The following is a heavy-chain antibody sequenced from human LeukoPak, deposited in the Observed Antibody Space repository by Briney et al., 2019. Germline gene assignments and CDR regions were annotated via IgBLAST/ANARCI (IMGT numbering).Heavy chain of an antibody. CDR3: AKAPYYDFWSGPFDY. V-gene: IGHV3-30*02. D-gene: IGHD3-3*01. CDR2: IRYDGSNK. CDR1: GFTFSSYG. Sequence: GSLRLSCAASGFTFSSYGMHWVRQAPGKGLEWVAFIRYDGSNKYYADSVKGRFTISRDNSKNTLYLQMNSLRAEDTAVYYCAKAPYYDFWSGPFDYWGQGTLVTVSS. J-gene: IGHJ4*02.